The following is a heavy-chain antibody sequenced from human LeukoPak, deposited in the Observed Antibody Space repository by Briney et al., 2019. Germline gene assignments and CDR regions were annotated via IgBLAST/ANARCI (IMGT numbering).Heavy chain of an antibody. CDR2: ISGSGGST. CDR3: AKDRSGWYSPFDY. Sequence: GPLRLSCAASGFTFSSYAMSWVRQAPGKGLEWVSAISGSGGSTYYADSVKGRFTISRDNSKNTLYLQMNSLRAEDTAVYYCAKDRSGWYSPFDYWGQGTLVTVSS. D-gene: IGHD6-19*01. CDR1: GFTFSSYA. V-gene: IGHV3-23*01. J-gene: IGHJ4*02.